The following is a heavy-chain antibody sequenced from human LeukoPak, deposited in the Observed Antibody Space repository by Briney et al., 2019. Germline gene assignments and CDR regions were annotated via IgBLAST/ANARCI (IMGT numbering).Heavy chain of an antibody. CDR2: IIPIFGTA. CDR1: GGTFSSYA. CDR3: ARDSVPAVVYGYDPTFDY. D-gene: IGHD5-12*01. Sequence: ASVKVSCKASGGTFSSYAISWVRQAPGQGLEWMGGIIPIFGTANYAQKFQGRVTITADESTNTAYMELSSLRSEDTAVYYCARDSVPAVVYGYDPTFDYWGQGTLVTVSS. J-gene: IGHJ4*02. V-gene: IGHV1-69*13.